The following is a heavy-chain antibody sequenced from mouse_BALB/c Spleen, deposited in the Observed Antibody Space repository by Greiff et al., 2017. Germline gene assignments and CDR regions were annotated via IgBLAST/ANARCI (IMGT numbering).Heavy chain of an antibody. CDR1: GFSLTSYG. V-gene: IGHV2-9*02. CDR3: ARDYYGSSYHWYFDV. J-gene: IGHJ1*01. Sequence: VQGVESGPGLVAPSQSLSITCTVSGFSLTSYGVHWVRQPPGKGLEWLGVIWAGGSTNYNSALMSRLSISKDNSKSQVFLKMNSLQTDDTAMYYCARDYYGSSYHWYFDVWGAGTTVTVSS. CDR2: IWAGGST. D-gene: IGHD1-1*01.